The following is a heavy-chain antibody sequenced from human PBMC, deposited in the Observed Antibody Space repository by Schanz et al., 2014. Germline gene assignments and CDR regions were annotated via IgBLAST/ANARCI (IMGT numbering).Heavy chain of an antibody. Sequence: VQLVESGGGLVKPGGSLRLSCAASGFTLTSYALTWVRQAPGKGLEWVAVISYDGTNEYYAESVKGRFTISRDNAKNTFYLHMNSLRNEDTAVYFCAKDRGDGYSNGIFQYWGLGTLVTVSS. V-gene: IGHV3-30*18. D-gene: IGHD5-18*01. CDR2: ISYDGTNE. CDR1: GFTLTSYA. CDR3: AKDRGDGYSNGIFQY. J-gene: IGHJ4*02.